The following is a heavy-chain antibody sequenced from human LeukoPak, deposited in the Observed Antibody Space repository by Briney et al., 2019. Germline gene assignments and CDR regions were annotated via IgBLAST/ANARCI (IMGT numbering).Heavy chain of an antibody. CDR1: GGTFSSYA. CDR3: ARGPPTLRANPYHSGYYWGSAFDI. J-gene: IGHJ3*02. CDR2: IIPIFGTA. Sequence: GSSVKVSCKASGGTFSSYAISWVRQAPGQGLEWMGGIIPIFGTANYAQKFQGRVTITTDESTSTAYMELSSLRSEDTAVYYCARGPPTLRANPYHSGYYWGSAFDIWGQGTMVTVSS. D-gene: IGHD3-22*01. V-gene: IGHV1-69*05.